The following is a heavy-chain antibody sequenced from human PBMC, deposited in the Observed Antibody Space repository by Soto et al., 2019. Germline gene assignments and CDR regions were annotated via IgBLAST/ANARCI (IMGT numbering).Heavy chain of an antibody. V-gene: IGHV4-39*01. CDR1: GSSIRSSNYH. CDR3: AAEVVHHQDESCSRFDP. Sequence: SETLSLTCTVSGSSIRSSNYHWGWIRQPPGKGLEWIENIYYTIANYYEPSRQSRVTICVEKPKNQYCLKVSYVTAAERDVYYGAAEVVHHQDESCSRFDPWGEATLVTVSS. CDR2: IYYTIAN. J-gene: IGHJ5*02. D-gene: IGHD1-1*01.